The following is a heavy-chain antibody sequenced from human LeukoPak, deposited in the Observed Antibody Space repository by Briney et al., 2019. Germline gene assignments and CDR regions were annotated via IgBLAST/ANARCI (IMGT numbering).Heavy chain of an antibody. J-gene: IGHJ4*02. D-gene: IGHD3-16*02. V-gene: IGHV3-9*01. CDR2: ISWNSGSI. CDR3: AAQPQYDYVWGSYQIDY. CDR1: GFTFDDYA. Sequence: GGSLRLSCAASGFTFDDYAMHWVRQAPGKGLEWVSGISWNSGSIGYADSVKGRFTISRDNAKNSLYLQMNSLRAEDTALYYCAAQPQYDYVWGSYQIDYWGQGTLVTVSS.